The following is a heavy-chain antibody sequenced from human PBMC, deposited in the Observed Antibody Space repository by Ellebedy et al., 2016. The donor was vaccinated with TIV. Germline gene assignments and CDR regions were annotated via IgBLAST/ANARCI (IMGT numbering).Heavy chain of an antibody. D-gene: IGHD1-1*01. CDR1: GVTVSTNY. CDR3: ARVRHYNRGDNWFDS. V-gene: IGHV3-53*01. Sequence: GGSLRLSXAVSGVTVSTNYISWVRQAPGKGLEWVSVIYSGGSTDYAASVKGRFTISRDTSKSTVYLQMNSLRAEDTAMYYCARVRHYNRGDNWFDSWGQGTLVTVSS. CDR2: IYSGGST. J-gene: IGHJ5*01.